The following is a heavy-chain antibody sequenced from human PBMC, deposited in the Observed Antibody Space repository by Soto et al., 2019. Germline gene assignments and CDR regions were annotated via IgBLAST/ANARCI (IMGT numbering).Heavy chain of an antibody. CDR2: INPKSGGT. V-gene: IGHV1-2*04. J-gene: IGHJ6*02. D-gene: IGHD2-8*01. CDR3: ARGDSTDCSNGVCSFFYNHDMDV. CDR1: GYSFTDYH. Sequence: ASVKVSCKASGYSFTDYHIHWVRQDPGQGLEWLGRINPKSGGTSTAQKFQGWVTMTTDTSISTASMELTRLTSDDTAIYYCARGDSTDCSNGVCSFFYNHDMDVWGQGTTVTSP.